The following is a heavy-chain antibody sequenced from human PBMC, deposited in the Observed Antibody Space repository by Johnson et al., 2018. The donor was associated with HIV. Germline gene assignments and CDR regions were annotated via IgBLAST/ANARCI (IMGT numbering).Heavy chain of an antibody. CDR3: AKDSQWERPDAFDI. CDR2: IRYDGTNK. J-gene: IGHJ3*02. D-gene: IGHD1-26*01. V-gene: IGHV3-30*02. Sequence: QAQLVESGGGVVQPGGSLRLSCAASGFTFSSYGMHWVRQAPGKGLEWVAFIRYDGTNKYSAASVKGRFSISRDDSKSTLYLQMSSLRGEDTAVYYCAKDSQWERPDAFDIWGQGTMVTVSS. CDR1: GFTFSSYG.